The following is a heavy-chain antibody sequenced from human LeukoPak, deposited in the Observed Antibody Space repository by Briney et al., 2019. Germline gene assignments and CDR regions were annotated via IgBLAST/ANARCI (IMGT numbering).Heavy chain of an antibody. CDR2: ISGSGGST. Sequence: GGSLRLSCAASGLTFSSYAMSWVRKAPGKGREWVSAISGSGGSTYYADSVKGWFTISRDNSKNTLYLQMNSLRAEDTAVYYCAKDSQLVPGYWGQGTLVTVSS. J-gene: IGHJ4*02. CDR1: GLTFSSYA. V-gene: IGHV3-23*01. D-gene: IGHD6-13*01. CDR3: AKDSQLVPGY.